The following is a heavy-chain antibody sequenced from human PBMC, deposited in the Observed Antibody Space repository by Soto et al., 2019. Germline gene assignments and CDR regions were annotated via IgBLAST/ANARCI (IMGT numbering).Heavy chain of an antibody. J-gene: IGHJ3*02. CDR3: ATSIETIVVVSAIGDAFDI. D-gene: IGHD2-15*01. V-gene: IGHV1-3*01. CDR1: GYIFTDYP. CDR2: INADNGNT. Sequence: LLVQSGAEVKKPGASVRVSCAASGYIFTDYPIRWVRQAPGQSLEWMGWINADNGNTKYSQKFQGRVTITRDKFASTAYMELSSLRSEDTAVYYCATSIETIVVVSAIGDAFDIWGQGTVVSVSS.